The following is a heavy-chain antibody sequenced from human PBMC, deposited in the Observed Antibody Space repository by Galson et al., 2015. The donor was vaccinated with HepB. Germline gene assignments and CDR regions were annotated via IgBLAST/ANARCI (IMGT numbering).Heavy chain of an antibody. CDR2: IRGSGGST. Sequence: SLRLSCAASGFTFSSYAMSWVRQAPGKGLEWVSAIRGSGGSTYYADSVKGRFTISRDNSKNTLYLQMNSLRAEDTAVYYCAKQTDSSGYYYLDAFDIWGQGTMVTVSS. J-gene: IGHJ3*02. CDR1: GFTFSSYA. V-gene: IGHV3-23*01. D-gene: IGHD3-22*01. CDR3: AKQTDSSGYYYLDAFDI.